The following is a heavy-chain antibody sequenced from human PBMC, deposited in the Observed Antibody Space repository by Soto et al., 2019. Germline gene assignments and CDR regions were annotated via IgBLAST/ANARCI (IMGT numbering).Heavy chain of an antibody. J-gene: IGHJ4*02. V-gene: IGHV5-51*01. CDR1: GYSFTSYL. CDR3: AARERHFSGGSCSGDY. Sequence: GESLKISWKGSGYSFTSYLIGWVRQMPGKGLEWMGIIYPGDSDTRYSPSFQGQVTISADKSISTAYLQWSSLKASDTAMYYCAARERHFSGGSCSGDYWGQGTLVTVSS. CDR2: IYPGDSDT. D-gene: IGHD2-15*01.